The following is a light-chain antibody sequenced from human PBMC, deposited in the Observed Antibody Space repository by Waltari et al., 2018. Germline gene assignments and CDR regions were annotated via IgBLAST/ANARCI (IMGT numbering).Light chain of an antibody. CDR2: WAA. CDR3: QQYYASPWT. J-gene: IGKJ1*01. V-gene: IGKV4-1*01. Sequence: DIVMTQSPNSLAVSLGERATINCRSTESVLYSSIRKNSLAWDQQKPGQPPKLLIYWAATRESGVPDRFRGSGSGTDFTLTISSLQVDDVAVYYCQQYYASPWTFGQGTKVEI. CDR1: ESVLYSSIRKNS.